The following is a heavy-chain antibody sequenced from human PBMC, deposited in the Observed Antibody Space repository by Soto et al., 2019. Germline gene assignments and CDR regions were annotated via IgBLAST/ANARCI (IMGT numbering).Heavy chain of an antibody. D-gene: IGHD3-3*01. CDR1: GGSISSSSYY. J-gene: IGHJ5*02. CDR2: IYYSGST. Sequence: SETLSLTCTVSGGSISSSSYYWGWIRQPPGKGLEWIGSIYYSGSTYYNPSLKSRVTISVDTSKNQFSLKLSSVTPEDTAVYYCARERVDQGEGDWFDPWGQGTLVNVSS. CDR3: ARERVDQGEGDWFDP. V-gene: IGHV4-39*02.